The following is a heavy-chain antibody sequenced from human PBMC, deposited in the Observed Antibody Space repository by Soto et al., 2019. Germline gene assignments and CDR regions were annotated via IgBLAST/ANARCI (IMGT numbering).Heavy chain of an antibody. CDR3: ARNWNLALVPAAYFDS. D-gene: IGHD2-2*01. Sequence: SETLSLTCTVSNFSVLTSIYYWAWIRQPPGKGLEWVGTVYYTGTTYYNPSLQSRVTISIGTSKNQFSLNLNSVTAADTAVYYCARNWNLALVPAAYFDSWGQGTLVTVSS. J-gene: IGHJ4*02. V-gene: IGHV4-39*01. CDR1: NFSVLTSIYY. CDR2: VYYTGTT.